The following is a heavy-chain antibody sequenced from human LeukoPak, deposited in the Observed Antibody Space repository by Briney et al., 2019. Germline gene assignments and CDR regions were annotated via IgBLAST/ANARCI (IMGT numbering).Heavy chain of an antibody. Sequence: SETLSLTCTVSGGSISSGDYYWSWIRQPPGKGLEWIGYIYYSGSTYYNPSLKSRVTISVHTSKNQFSLKLSSVTAAATAVYYCATGVQWLRYFDYWGQGTLVTVSS. CDR2: IYYSGST. V-gene: IGHV4-30-4*01. CDR1: GGSISSGDYY. D-gene: IGHD5-12*01. CDR3: ATGVQWLRYFDY. J-gene: IGHJ4*02.